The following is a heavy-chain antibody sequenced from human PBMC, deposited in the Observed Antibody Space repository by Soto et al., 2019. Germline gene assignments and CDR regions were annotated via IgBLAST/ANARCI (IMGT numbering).Heavy chain of an antibody. J-gene: IGHJ6*02. D-gene: IGHD6-13*01. CDR1: GGTFSSYA. Sequence: QVQLVQSGAELKKPGSSVKVSCKASGGTFSSYAISWVRQAPGQGLEWMGGIIPIFGTANYAQKFQGRVTITADETTSTAYIELSSLRSEDKAVYYCARGTIAAAGIYYDYGMDVWGQGTMVTVSS. V-gene: IGHV1-69*01. CDR2: IIPIFGTA. CDR3: ARGTIAAAGIYYDYGMDV.